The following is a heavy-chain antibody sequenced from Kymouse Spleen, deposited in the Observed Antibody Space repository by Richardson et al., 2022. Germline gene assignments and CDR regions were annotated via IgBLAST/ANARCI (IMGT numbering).Heavy chain of an antibody. CDR1: GFTFSSYG. Sequence: QVQLVESGGGVVQPGRSLRLSCAASGFTFSSYGMHWVRQAPGKGLEWVAVISYDGSNKYYADSVKGRFTISRDNSKNTLYLQMNSLRAEDTAVYYCAKEGLAMVTPFDYWGQGTLVTVSS. CDR3: AKEGLAMVTPFDY. D-gene: IGHD5-18,IGHD5-18*01. CDR2: ISYDGSNK. J-gene: IGHJ4*02. V-gene: IGHV3-30*18.